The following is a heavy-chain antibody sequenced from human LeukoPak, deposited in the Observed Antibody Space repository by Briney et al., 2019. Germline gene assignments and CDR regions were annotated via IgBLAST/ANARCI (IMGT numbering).Heavy chain of an antibody. D-gene: IGHD2-8*01. CDR1: GFTISSNY. CDR3: ARDPRLRGLDDAFDI. Sequence: LPGGSLRLSCAASGFTISSNYMSWVRQAPGKGLEWLSVIYSGGSTSYADSVRGRFTISRDNSKNTLYLQMNSLRAEDTAVYYCARDPRLRGLDDAFDIWGQGTMVTVSS. CDR2: IYSGGST. V-gene: IGHV3-53*01. J-gene: IGHJ3*02.